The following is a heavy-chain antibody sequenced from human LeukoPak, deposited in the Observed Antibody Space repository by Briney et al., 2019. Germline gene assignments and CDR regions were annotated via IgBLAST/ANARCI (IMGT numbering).Heavy chain of an antibody. V-gene: IGHV4-30-4*01. CDR2: IYYIGTA. J-gene: IGHJ6*03. CDR3: ARARGDSPRIYYYMDV. CDR1: GDSVSIGDYR. D-gene: IGHD3-16*01. Sequence: SETLSLTCSVSGDSVSIGDYRWSWIRQSPGKGLEWIGYIYYIGTAYYNPSLRSRVALSADTSKNQFSLKLNSVTVADSAVYFCARARGDSPRIYYYMDVWGKGTTVTVSS.